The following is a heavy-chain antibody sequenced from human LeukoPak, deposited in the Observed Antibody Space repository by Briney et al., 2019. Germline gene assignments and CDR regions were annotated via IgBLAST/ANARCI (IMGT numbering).Heavy chain of an antibody. V-gene: IGHV3-30-3*01. D-gene: IGHD3-10*01. CDR2: MSYDGSNK. CDR1: GFTFSSYA. CDR3: LRFGELLGAFDI. J-gene: IGHJ3*02. Sequence: GGSLRLSCAASGFTFSSYAMHWVRQAPGKGLEWVAVMSYDGSNKYYADSVKGRFTISRDNSKNTLYLQMNSLRAEDTAVYYCLRFGELLGAFDIWGQGTMVTVSS.